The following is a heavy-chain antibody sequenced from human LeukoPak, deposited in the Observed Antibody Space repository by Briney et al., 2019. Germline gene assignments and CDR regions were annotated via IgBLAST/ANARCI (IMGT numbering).Heavy chain of an antibody. CDR2: INPNSGGT. V-gene: IGHV1-2*02. D-gene: IGHD3-22*01. CDR1: GYTFTGYY. J-gene: IGHJ3*02. CDR3: ARAQYSFPSSGYYDAFDI. Sequence: ASVKVSCKASGYTFTGYYMHWVRQAPGQGLEWMGWINPNSGGTNYAQKFQGRVTMTRDTSISTAYMELSRLRSDDTAVYYCARAQYSFPSSGYYDAFDIWGQGTMVTVSS.